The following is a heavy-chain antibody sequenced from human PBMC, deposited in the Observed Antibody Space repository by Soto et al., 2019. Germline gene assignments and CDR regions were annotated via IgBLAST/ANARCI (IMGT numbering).Heavy chain of an antibody. D-gene: IGHD3-22*01. CDR2: LSAFNAHT. V-gene: IGHV1-18*04. Sequence: ASVKVSCKAAGYTFTSYGISWVAQAPGQGLELVGWLSAFNAHTNFAQKFQGGVTMTTETSTTTAYMDLGSLRSDDTAVYYCATKIGDGFGNWGQGTKVT. CDR1: GYTFTSYG. J-gene: IGHJ3*02. CDR3: ATKIGDGFGN.